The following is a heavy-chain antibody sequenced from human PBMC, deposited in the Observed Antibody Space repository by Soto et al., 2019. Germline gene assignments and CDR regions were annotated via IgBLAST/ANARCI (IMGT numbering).Heavy chain of an antibody. V-gene: IGHV1-69*13. CDR3: ARPSAGITMIVVVSPESYGMDV. CDR1: GGTLSSNA. CDR2: IIPIFGTA. Sequence: SVKVSCKASGGTLSSNAISWVRQATGQGLEWMGGIIPIFGTANYAQKFQGRVTITADESTSTAYMELSSLRSEDTAVYYCARPSAGITMIVVVSPESYGMDVWGQGTTVTVSS. D-gene: IGHD3-22*01. J-gene: IGHJ6*02.